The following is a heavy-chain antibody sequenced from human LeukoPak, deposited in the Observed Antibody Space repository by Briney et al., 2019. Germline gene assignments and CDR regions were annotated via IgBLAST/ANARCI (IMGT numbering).Heavy chain of an antibody. Sequence: GGSLRLSRAASGFTFSSYWMSWVRQAPGKGLEWVSYISSSGSTIYYADSVKGRFTISRDNAKNSLYLQMNSLRAEDTAVYYCARRGSDDAFDIWGQGTMVTVSS. CDR1: GFTFSSYW. CDR2: ISSSGSTI. J-gene: IGHJ3*02. CDR3: ARRGSDDAFDI. D-gene: IGHD2-15*01. V-gene: IGHV3-48*04.